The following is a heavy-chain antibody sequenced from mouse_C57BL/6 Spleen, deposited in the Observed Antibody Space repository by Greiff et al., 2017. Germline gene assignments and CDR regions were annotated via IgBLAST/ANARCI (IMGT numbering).Heavy chain of an antibody. V-gene: IGHV1-26*01. CDR1: GYTFTDYY. J-gene: IGHJ3*01. D-gene: IGHD1-1*01. CDR3: ARSPADYYGSSPWSAY. CDR2: INPNNGGT. Sequence: VQLQQSGPELVKPGASVKISCKASGYTFTDYYMNWVKQSHGKSLEWIGDINPNNGGTSYNQKFKGKATLTVDKSSSTAYMELRSLTSEDSAVYYCARSPADYYGSSPWSAYWGQGTLVTVSA.